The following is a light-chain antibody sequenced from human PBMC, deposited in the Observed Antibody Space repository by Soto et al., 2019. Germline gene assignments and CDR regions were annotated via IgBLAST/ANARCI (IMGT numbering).Light chain of an antibody. Sequence: IVVNQSPLSLPVTPGEPASISCRSSHILLHINGYNYLDWYLQKPGQSPQLLIYLASNRASGVPDRFSGSGSGTDFTLNISSLQPDDFATYYCQQNYRATPWTFGQGTKVDI. CDR1: HILLHINGYNY. V-gene: IGKV2-28*01. J-gene: IGKJ1*01. CDR3: QQNYRATPWT. CDR2: LAS.